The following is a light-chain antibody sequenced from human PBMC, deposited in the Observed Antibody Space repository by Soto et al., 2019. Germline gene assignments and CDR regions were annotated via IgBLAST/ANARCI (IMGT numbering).Light chain of an antibody. CDR2: ANS. J-gene: IGLJ2*01. V-gene: IGLV1-40*01. Sequence: QPVLTQPPSVSGAPGQRVTISCTGSSSNIGGGYDVHWYQQLPGTAPKLLIYANSNRPSGVPDRFSGSKSGTSASLAITGLQAEDEADYYCQSYDSSLSVVFGGGTQLTVL. CDR3: QSYDSSLSVV. CDR1: SSNIGGGYD.